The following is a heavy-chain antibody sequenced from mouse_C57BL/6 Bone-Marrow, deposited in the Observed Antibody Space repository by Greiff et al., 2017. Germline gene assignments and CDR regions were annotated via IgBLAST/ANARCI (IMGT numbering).Heavy chain of an antibody. CDR3: TRVSHKSAMDY. V-gene: IGHV5-9-1*02. J-gene: IGHJ4*01. CDR1: GFTFSSYA. Sequence: EVNVVESGEGLVKPGGSLKLSCAASGFTFSSYAMSWVRQTPEKRLEWVAYISSGGDYIYYADTVKGRFTIARDNARNTLYLQMSSLKSEDTAMYYCTRVSHKSAMDYWGQGTSVTVSS. CDR2: ISSGGDYI.